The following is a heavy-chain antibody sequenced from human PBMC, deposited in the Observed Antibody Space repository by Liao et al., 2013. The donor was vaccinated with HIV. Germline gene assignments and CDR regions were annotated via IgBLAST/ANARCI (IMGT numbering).Heavy chain of an antibody. Sequence: QVQIQQGGAGPLKPTETLSLKCAVSGASLDGYYCSWIRQAPGKGLEWVGEAIHNVRTNYNPSLKSRVTISVDTSKREFSLILTSVTVADTAVYYCTRGDYNSRTRAWGRGTLVTVSS. J-gene: IGHJ4*02. D-gene: IGHD3-22*01. V-gene: IGHV4-34*02. CDR2: AIHNVRT. CDR3: TRGDYNSRTRA. CDR1: GASLDGYY.